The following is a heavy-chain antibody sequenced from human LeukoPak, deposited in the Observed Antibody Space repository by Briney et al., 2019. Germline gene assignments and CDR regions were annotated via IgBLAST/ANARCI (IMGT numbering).Heavy chain of an antibody. CDR2: FSGDGGRT. CDR1: GFTFDDYA. CDR3: ASGDTMIVVPLDAFDI. D-gene: IGHD3-22*01. V-gene: IGHV3-43*02. J-gene: IGHJ3*02. Sequence: PGGSLRLSCADSGFTFDDYAMHWVRQAPGKGLEWVSLFSGDGGRTYYADSVKGRFTISRDNSKNSLYLQMNSLRTEDTALYYCASGDTMIVVPLDAFDIWGQGTMVTVSS.